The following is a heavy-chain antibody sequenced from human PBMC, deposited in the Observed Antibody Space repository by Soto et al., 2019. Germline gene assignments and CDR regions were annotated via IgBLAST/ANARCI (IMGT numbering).Heavy chain of an antibody. V-gene: IGHV3-72*01. CDR1: GFTFSDHY. D-gene: IGHD3-10*01. CDR2: TRNKANSYTT. CDR3: AKDTLLLWFGAPDAFDI. J-gene: IGHJ3*02. Sequence: GGSLRLSCAASGFTFSDHYMDWVRQAPGKGLEWVGRTRNKANSYTTEYAASVKGKFTISRDDSKNSLYLQMNSLRAEDTAVYYCAKDTLLLWFGAPDAFDIWGQGTMVTVSS.